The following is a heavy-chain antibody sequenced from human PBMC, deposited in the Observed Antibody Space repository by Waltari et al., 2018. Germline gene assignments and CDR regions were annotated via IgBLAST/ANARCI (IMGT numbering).Heavy chain of an antibody. CDR3: AKALVPAAVNWFDP. CDR2: IRYDGSNK. Sequence: QVQLVESGGGVVQPGGSLRLSCAASGFTFSSYGMPWVRQAPGKGLEWVAFIRYDGSNKYYADSVKGRFTISRDNSKNTLYLQMNSLRAEDTAVYYCAKALVPAAVNWFDPWGQGTLVTVSS. D-gene: IGHD2-2*01. J-gene: IGHJ5*02. CDR1: GFTFSSYG. V-gene: IGHV3-30*02.